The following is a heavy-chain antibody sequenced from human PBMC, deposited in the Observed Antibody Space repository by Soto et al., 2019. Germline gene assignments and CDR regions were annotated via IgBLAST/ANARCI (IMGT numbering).Heavy chain of an antibody. J-gene: IGHJ4*02. Sequence: QVQLVESGGGVVQPGRSLRLSCAASGFTFSSYGMHWVRQAPGKGLEWVAVISYDGSNKYYADSVKGRFTISRDNSKNTLYLQMNSLRAEDTAVYYCAKSWQWLGRVDYWGQGTLVTVSS. CDR1: GFTFSSYG. V-gene: IGHV3-30*18. D-gene: IGHD6-19*01. CDR3: AKSWQWLGRVDY. CDR2: ISYDGSNK.